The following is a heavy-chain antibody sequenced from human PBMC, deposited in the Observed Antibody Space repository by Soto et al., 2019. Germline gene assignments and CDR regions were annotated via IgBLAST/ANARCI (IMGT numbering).Heavy chain of an antibody. Sequence: QVQLVESGGGVVQPGRSLRLSCAASGFTFSSYAMHWVRQAPGKGLEWVAVISYDGSNKYYADSVKGRFTISRDNSKNTMYLQMNSLRAEDTAVYYCARVNPKWGVVATFSELGYWGQGTLVTVSS. CDR1: GFTFSSYA. D-gene: IGHD1-26*01. CDR2: ISYDGSNK. J-gene: IGHJ4*02. CDR3: ARVNPKWGVVATFSELGY. V-gene: IGHV3-30-3*01.